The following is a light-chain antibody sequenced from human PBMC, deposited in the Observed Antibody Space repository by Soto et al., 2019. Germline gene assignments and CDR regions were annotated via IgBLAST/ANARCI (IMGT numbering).Light chain of an antibody. Sequence: QSAPTQPASVSGSPGQSITISCTGTNNLVSWYQQHPGKAPKVVIYEGTKRPSSVSNRFSGSNSSRTASLTISGLQAEDEAHYFCCVYVGARSYVFGPGTKLTVL. J-gene: IGLJ1*01. CDR1: NNL. CDR2: EGT. V-gene: IGLV2-23*01. CDR3: CVYVGARSYV.